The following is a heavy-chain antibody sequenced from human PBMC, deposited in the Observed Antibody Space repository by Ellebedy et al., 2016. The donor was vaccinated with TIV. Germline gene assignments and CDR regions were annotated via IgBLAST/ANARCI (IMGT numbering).Heavy chain of an antibody. Sequence: GGSLRLSCAASGFTFSSYDMHWVRQGTGKGLEWVSAIGTAGDTYYPGPVKGRFTISRENAKNSLYLQITSLRAEDTAVYYCARVRFGDTAVDYWGQGTLVTVSS. D-gene: IGHD2-21*01. CDR1: GFTFSSYD. CDR3: ARVRFGDTAVDY. CDR2: IGTAGDT. V-gene: IGHV3-13*01. J-gene: IGHJ4*03.